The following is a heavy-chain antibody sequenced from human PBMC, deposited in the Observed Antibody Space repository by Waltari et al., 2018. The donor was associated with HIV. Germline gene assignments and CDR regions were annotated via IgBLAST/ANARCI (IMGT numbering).Heavy chain of an antibody. CDR2: FDPEDDET. V-gene: IGHV1-24*01. CDR3: ATGGGTTSIQLYDLDV. CDR1: GYTLTELS. J-gene: IGHJ6*02. D-gene: IGHD1-26*01. Sequence: QVQLIQSGAAVKNPGASANVSCMVVGYTLTELSMHWVRQAPGKGLEWMGGFDPEDDETIYAQKFQGRVTMTEDTSTDSAYMELSSLTSEDTAVYYCATGGGTTSIQLYDLDVWGQGTTVTVSS.